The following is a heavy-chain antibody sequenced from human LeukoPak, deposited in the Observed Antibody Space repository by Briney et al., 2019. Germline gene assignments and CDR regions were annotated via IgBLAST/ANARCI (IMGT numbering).Heavy chain of an antibody. V-gene: IGHV3-15*05. CDR2: LLRRTDGGTT. CDR3: TTDPNFDYVWGTYRLDY. J-gene: IGHJ4*02. CDR1: GFTFSYAW. Sequence: GDPLRLSCAPSGFTFSYAWMLWLRPAPGKGLEWGVRLLRRTDGGTTDYAAPVKGKFTFSRDDSKNTLYLQMNSLKTEDTAVYYCTTDPNFDYVWGTYRLDYWGQGTLVTVSS. D-gene: IGHD3-16*02.